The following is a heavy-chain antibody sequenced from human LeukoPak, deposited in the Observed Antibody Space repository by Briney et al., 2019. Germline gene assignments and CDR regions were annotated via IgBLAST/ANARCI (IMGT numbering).Heavy chain of an antibody. V-gene: IGHV4-4*09. Sequence: SETLSLTCTVSGTFVSGFYWTWIRQPPGKGLEWIGFIYSTGTTSYNSSPQSRVSISVDTSKNQFSLKLKSVIAADTAIYYCAGRWRGTLDYWGQGALVAVSS. CDR3: AGRWRGTLDY. J-gene: IGHJ4*02. D-gene: IGHD5-24*01. CDR2: IYSTGTT. CDR1: GTFVSGFY.